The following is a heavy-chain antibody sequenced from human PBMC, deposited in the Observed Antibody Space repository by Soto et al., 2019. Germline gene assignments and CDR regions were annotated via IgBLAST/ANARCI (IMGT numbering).Heavy chain of an antibody. CDR3: AHSLIPNWGSRGAFDY. CDR2: IYWDDDK. D-gene: IGHD7-27*01. Sequence: QITLKGSGPTLVKPTQTLTLTCTFSGFSLSTSGVGVGWIRQPPGKALEWLALIYWDDDKRYSPSLKSRLTTTKDTSKNQVVLTMTNMDPVDTATYYCAHSLIPNWGSRGAFDYWGQGTLVTVSS. V-gene: IGHV2-5*02. CDR1: GFSLSTSGVG. J-gene: IGHJ4*02.